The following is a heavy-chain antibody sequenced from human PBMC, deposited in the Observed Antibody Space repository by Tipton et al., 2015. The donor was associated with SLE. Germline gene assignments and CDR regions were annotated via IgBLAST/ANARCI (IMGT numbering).Heavy chain of an antibody. CDR1: GYTFTSYG. CDR3: ARGGSGSLPVGY. Sequence: QLVQSGAEVKKPGASVKVSCKASGYTFTSYGISWVRQAPGQGLEWMGRINPNSGGTNNAQKFQGRVTMTRDTSISTAYMELSRLRSDETAVYYCARGGSGSLPVGYWGQGTLVTVSS. D-gene: IGHD1-26*01. V-gene: IGHV1-2*06. J-gene: IGHJ4*02. CDR2: INPNSGGT.